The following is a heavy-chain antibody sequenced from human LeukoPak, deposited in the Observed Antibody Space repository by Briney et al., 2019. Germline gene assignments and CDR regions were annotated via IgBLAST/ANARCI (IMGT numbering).Heavy chain of an antibody. V-gene: IGHV1-24*01. CDR1: GYTLTELS. Sequence: ASVKVSCKVSGYTLTELSMHWVRQAPGKGLEWMGGSDPEDGETIYAQKFQGRVTMTEDTSTDTAYMELSGLRSEDTAVYYCATDLSPIVGATDFDYWGQGTLVTVSS. J-gene: IGHJ4*02. CDR2: SDPEDGET. CDR3: ATDLSPIVGATDFDY. D-gene: IGHD1-26*01.